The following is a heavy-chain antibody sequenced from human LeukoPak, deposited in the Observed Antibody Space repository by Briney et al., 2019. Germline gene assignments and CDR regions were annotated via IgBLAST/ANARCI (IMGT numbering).Heavy chain of an antibody. V-gene: IGHV3-13*04. CDR1: GFPFSDYD. J-gene: IGHJ6*02. Sequence: GGSLRLSCAASGFPFSDYDIHWVRQATGKGLEWVSAIGTTGDTYYAGPVKGRFTISRENAKNSLYLQMNTLRAGDTAVYYCARTAAGLGAYGMDVWGQGTTVTVSS. CDR2: IGTTGDT. CDR3: ARTAAGLGAYGMDV.